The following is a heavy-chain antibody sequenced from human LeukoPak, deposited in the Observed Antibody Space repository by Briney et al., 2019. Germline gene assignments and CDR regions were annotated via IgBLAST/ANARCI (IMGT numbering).Heavy chain of an antibody. CDR3: ARDGPYYYDSQGLFDY. J-gene: IGHJ4*02. CDR2: IYYSGST. V-gene: IGHV4-39*07. CDR1: GGSISSSSYY. Sequence: SETLSLTCTVSGGSISSSSYYWGWIRQPPGKGLEWIGSIYYSGSTYYNPSLKSRVTISVDTSKNQFSLKLSSVTAADTAVYYCARDGPYYYDSQGLFDYWGQGTLVTVSS. D-gene: IGHD3-22*01.